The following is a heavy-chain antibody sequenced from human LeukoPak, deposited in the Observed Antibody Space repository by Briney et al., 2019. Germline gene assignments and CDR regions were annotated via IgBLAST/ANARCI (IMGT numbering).Heavy chain of an antibody. Sequence: SETLSLTCRVSGGSIRSYYWSWIRQPPGKRLECIGYIYWSGSTNYNPSLKGRVAMSADTSRNQVSLKLTSVTAADTAVYYCARDHGQVATTFYFDYWGQGALVTVSS. D-gene: IGHD5-12*01. CDR1: GGSIRSYY. J-gene: IGHJ4*02. V-gene: IGHV4-59*01. CDR2: IYWSGST. CDR3: ARDHGQVATTFYFDY.